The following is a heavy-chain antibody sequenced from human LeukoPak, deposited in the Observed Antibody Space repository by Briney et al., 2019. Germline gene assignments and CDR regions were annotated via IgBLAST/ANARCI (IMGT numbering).Heavy chain of an antibody. V-gene: IGHV1-2*02. D-gene: IGHD2-15*01. Sequence: ASVKVSCKASAYTFTCHSIHWVRQAPGQGLEWMGWVSLKRGGTEYAQKFQGRVTMTRATSISTAYMELSRLRSDDTAVYFCAREGRGWAFYIWGQGAMVTVSS. CDR3: AREGRGWAFYI. CDR2: VSLKRGGT. J-gene: IGHJ3*02. CDR1: AYTFTCHS.